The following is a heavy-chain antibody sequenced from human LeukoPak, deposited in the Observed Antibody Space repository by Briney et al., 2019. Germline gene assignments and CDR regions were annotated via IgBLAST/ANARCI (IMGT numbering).Heavy chain of an antibody. Sequence: GGSLRLSCAASGFTFSSYSMNWVRQAPGKGLEWVSSISSSSSYIYYADSVKGRFTISRDNAKNSLYLQMNSLRAEDTAVYYCAKEGSRYFDWLLWGQGTLVTVSS. D-gene: IGHD3-9*01. CDR2: ISSSSSYI. CDR1: GFTFSSYS. V-gene: IGHV3-21*01. CDR3: AKEGSRYFDWLL. J-gene: IGHJ4*02.